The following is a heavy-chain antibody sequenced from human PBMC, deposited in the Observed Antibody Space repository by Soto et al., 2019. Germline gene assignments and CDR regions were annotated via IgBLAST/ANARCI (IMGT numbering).Heavy chain of an antibody. CDR1: GGFISSYY. V-gene: IGHV4-59*08. J-gene: IGHJ4*02. CDR3: ARGRMDYEH. D-gene: IGHD4-17*01. CDR2: IYYSGTT. Sequence: QVQLQESGPGLVKPSETLSLTCTVSGGFISSYYWSWIRQPPGKGLEWTGYIYYSGTTNYNPSLKSRVSISVDTSKNQFSLKLSSVSAADTAVYYCARGRMDYEHWGQGTLVTVSS.